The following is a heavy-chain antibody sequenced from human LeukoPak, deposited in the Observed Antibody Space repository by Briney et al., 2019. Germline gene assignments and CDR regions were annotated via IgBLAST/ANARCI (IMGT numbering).Heavy chain of an antibody. Sequence: ASAKVSCKASGYTFTSYAIHWVRQAPGQRLEWMGWINAGNGNTKYSQKFQGRVTITRDTSASTAYMELSSLRSEDTAVYYCARDMEYYYDSSGYYSSYYCGMDVWGQGTTVTVSS. CDR2: INAGNGNT. CDR3: ARDMEYYYDSSGYYSSYYCGMDV. J-gene: IGHJ6*02. V-gene: IGHV1-3*01. D-gene: IGHD3-22*01. CDR1: GYTFTSYA.